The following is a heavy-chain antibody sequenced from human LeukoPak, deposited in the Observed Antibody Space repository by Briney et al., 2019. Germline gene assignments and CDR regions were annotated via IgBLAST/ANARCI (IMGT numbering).Heavy chain of an antibody. CDR3: ARVGNSEYSSGWET. CDR2: IIPILGIA. CDR1: GGTFSSYA. V-gene: IGHV1-69*04. D-gene: IGHD6-19*01. J-gene: IGHJ5*02. Sequence: SVKVSYKASGGTFSSYAISWVRQAPGQGLEWRGRIIPILGIANYAQKFQGRVTITADKSTSTAYMELSSLRSDDTAVYYCARVGNSEYSSGWETWGQGTLVTVSS.